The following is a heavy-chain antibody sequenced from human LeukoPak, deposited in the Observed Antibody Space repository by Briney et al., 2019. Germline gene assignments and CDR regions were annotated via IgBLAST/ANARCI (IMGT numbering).Heavy chain of an antibody. CDR2: ISGSGGST. CDR3: AKDVTIFGVVMPFDY. Sequence: GGSLRLSCAASGFTFSSYAMSWVRQAPGKGLEWVSAISGSGGSTYYADSVKGRFTISRDNSKNTLYLQMNSLRAEDTAVYYCAKDVTIFGVVMPFDYWGQGTLVTVSS. J-gene: IGHJ4*02. CDR1: GFTFSSYA. V-gene: IGHV3-23*01. D-gene: IGHD3-3*01.